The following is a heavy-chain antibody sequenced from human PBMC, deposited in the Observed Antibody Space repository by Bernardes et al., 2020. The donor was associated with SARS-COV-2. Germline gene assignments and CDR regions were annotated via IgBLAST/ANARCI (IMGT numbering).Heavy chain of an antibody. Sequence: GGSLRLSCAASGFTFSSYTMSWVRQAPGKGLEWVSSINFSGFTTYYADSVKGRFTISRDNAKNTLYLQMNNLRVEDTALYRCATEDGEWLESWGQGTLVTVSS. J-gene: IGHJ5*01. V-gene: IGHV3-23*01. D-gene: IGHD4-17*01. CDR1: GFTFSSYT. CDR2: INFSGFTT. CDR3: ATEDGEWLES.